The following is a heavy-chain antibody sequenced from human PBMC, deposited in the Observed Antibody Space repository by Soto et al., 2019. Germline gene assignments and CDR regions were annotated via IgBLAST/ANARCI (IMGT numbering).Heavy chain of an antibody. D-gene: IGHD2-8*01. CDR1: GGSFSGYY. Sequence: SETLSLTCAVYGGSFSGYYWSWIRQPPGKGLEWIGEINHSGSTNYNPSLKSRVTISVDTSKNQFSLKLSSVTAADTAVYYCARHQRGRYCTKGVCYGGFDYWGQGTLVTVSS. J-gene: IGHJ4*02. CDR3: ARHQRGRYCTKGVCYGGFDY. CDR2: INHSGST. V-gene: IGHV4-34*01.